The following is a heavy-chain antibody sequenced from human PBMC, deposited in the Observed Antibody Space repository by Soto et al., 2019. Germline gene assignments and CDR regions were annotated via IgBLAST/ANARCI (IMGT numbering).Heavy chain of an antibody. Sequence: EASVKVSCKASGYTFTSYDINWVRQATGQGLEWMGWMNPNSGNTGYAQKFQGRVTMTRNTSISTAYMELSSLRSEDTAVYYCAGGGRGSWYDYFGEIGFDPWGQGTMVTVSS. V-gene: IGHV1-8*01. D-gene: IGHD6-13*01. CDR1: GYTFTSYD. J-gene: IGHJ5*02. CDR2: MNPNSGNT. CDR3: AGGGRGSWYDYFGEIGFDP.